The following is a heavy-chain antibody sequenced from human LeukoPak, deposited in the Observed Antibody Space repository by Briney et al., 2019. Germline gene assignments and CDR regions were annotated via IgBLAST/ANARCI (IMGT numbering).Heavy chain of an antibody. CDR1: GFTFSSYG. CDR2: IWYDGSNK. V-gene: IGHV3-33*01. CDR3: AREVVTAIPSNYYYYMDV. D-gene: IGHD2-21*02. Sequence: GSLRLSCAASGFTFSSYGMHWVRQAPGKGLEWVAVIWYDGSNKYYADSVKGRFTISRDNSKNTLYLQMNSLRAEDTAVYYCAREVVTAIPSNYYYYMDVWGKGTTVTVSS. J-gene: IGHJ6*03.